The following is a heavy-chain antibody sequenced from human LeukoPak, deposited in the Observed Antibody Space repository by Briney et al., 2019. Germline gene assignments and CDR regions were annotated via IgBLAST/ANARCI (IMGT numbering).Heavy chain of an antibody. CDR2: ITGSGGNT. Sequence: GGSLRLSCAASGFTFSNYAMSWVRQAPGKGLEWVSAITGSGGNTYYADSVKGRFTISRDNSKNTVFLQMNSLRAEDTAVYYCAKVYYGSGSYYDYWGQGTLVTVSS. V-gene: IGHV3-23*01. CDR1: GFTFSNYA. D-gene: IGHD3-10*01. J-gene: IGHJ4*02. CDR3: AKVYYGSGSYYDY.